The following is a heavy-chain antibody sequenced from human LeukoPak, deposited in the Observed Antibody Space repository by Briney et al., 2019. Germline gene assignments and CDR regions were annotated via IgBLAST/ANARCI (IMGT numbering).Heavy chain of an antibody. J-gene: IGHJ4*02. CDR2: VSSSGSYI. D-gene: IGHD3-22*01. CDR3: ATLYYYDGSDYHSSDY. CDR1: GFIFSTFS. Sequence: KPGGSLRLSCAASGFIFSTFSMKWVRQAPGMGLEWVSSVSSSGSYIYYADSVKGRFTISRDNAKNSLSLQMDSLRAEDTAVYYCATLYYYDGSDYHSSDYWGQGTLVTVSS. V-gene: IGHV3-21*06.